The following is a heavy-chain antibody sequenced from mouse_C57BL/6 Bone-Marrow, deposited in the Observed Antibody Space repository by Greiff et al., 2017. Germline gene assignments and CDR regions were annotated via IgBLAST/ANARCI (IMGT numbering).Heavy chain of an antibody. CDR1: GYTFTSYG. CDR3: ARSGLRRRPYAMDY. D-gene: IGHD2-4*01. Sequence: QVQLQQSGAELARPGASVKLSCKASGYTFTSYGISWVKQRTGQGLEWIGEIYPRSGNTYYNEKFKGKATLTADKSSSTAYMELRSLTSEDSAVYFGARSGLRRRPYAMDYWGQGTSVTVSS. J-gene: IGHJ4*01. V-gene: IGHV1-81*01. CDR2: IYPRSGNT.